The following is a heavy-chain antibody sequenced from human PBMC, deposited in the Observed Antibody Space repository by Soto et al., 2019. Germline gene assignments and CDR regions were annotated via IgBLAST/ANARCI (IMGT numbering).Heavy chain of an antibody. CDR1: GRSLRCHY. V-gene: IGHV4-34*01. Sequence: SETLSPPCAVYGRSLRCHYCSGIGQPPGKVLPWIGEINHRGSTNYTPSLKTRATISVDTSKNQFSLTLSSVPAADTAVYYCARGGAYDFCSGSPISSTYHYGMDFCGQGPTVTFSS. CDR2: INHRGST. J-gene: IGHJ6*02. D-gene: IGHD3-3*01. CDR3: ARGGAYDFCSGSPISSTYHYGMDF.